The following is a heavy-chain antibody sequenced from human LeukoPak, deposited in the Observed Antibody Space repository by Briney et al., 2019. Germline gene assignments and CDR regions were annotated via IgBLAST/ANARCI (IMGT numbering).Heavy chain of an antibody. V-gene: IGHV1-18*01. D-gene: IGHD3-22*01. Sequence: ASVKVSCKASGYTFTSYGISWVRQAPGQGLEWMGWISAYNGNTNYAQKLQGRVTMTTDTSTSTAYMELRSLRSDDTAVYYCARDMVITMIAKRLSLLDAFDIWGQGTMVTVSS. J-gene: IGHJ3*02. CDR2: ISAYNGNT. CDR3: ARDMVITMIAKRLSLLDAFDI. CDR1: GYTFTSYG.